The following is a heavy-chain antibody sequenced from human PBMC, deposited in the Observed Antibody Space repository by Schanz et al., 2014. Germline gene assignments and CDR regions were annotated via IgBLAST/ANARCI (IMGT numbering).Heavy chain of an antibody. D-gene: IGHD4-17*01. CDR1: GYTFTSDS. CDR2: VIPILGVT. Sequence: QVQLVQSGAEVKKPGASVKVSCKASGYTFTSDSMHWVRQAPGQGLEWMGRVIPILGVTHYAQKFQGRVTITADKSTTTAYMELNSLNSDDTAVYYCATLDYADSVSWGQGTLXTVSS. CDR3: ATLDYADSVS. J-gene: IGHJ5*02. V-gene: IGHV1-46*01.